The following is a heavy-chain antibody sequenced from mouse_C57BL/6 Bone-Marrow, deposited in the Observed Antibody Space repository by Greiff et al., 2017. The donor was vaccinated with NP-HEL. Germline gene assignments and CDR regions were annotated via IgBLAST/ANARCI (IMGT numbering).Heavy chain of an antibody. D-gene: IGHD1-1*01. CDR2: IYPRSGNT. J-gene: IGHJ2*01. CDR1: GYTFTSYG. CDR3: AREMGLLYYFDY. Sequence: VKLQESGAELARPGASVKLSCKASGYTFTSYGISWVKQRTGQGLEWIGEIYPRSGNTYYNEKFKGKATLTADKSSSTAYMELRSLTSEDSAVYFCAREMGLLYYFDYWGQGTTLTVSS. V-gene: IGHV1-81*01.